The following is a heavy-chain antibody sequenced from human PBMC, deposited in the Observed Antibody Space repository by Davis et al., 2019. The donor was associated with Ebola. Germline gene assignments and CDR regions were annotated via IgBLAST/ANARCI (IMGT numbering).Heavy chain of an antibody. J-gene: IGHJ5*02. CDR3: AREAELDGYSVWFDP. D-gene: IGHD5-24*01. Sequence: PGGSLRLSCAASGFTVSSNYMSWVRQAPGKGLEWVSVIYSGGSTYYADSVKGRFTISRDNSKNTLYLQMNSLRAEDTAVYYCAREAELDGYSVWFDPWGQGTLVTVSS. V-gene: IGHV3-53*01. CDR1: GFTVSSNY. CDR2: IYSGGST.